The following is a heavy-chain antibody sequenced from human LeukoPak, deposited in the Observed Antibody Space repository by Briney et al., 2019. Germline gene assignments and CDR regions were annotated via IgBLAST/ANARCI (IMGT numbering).Heavy chain of an antibody. CDR1: GYTFTSYD. J-gene: IGHJ4*02. CDR3: ARVRSTSCYCDY. CDR2: MNPNSGNT. D-gene: IGHD2-2*01. V-gene: IGHV1-8*01. Sequence: ASVKVSCKASGYTFTSYDINWVRQATGQGLEWMGWMNPNSGNTGYAQKFQGRVTMTRNTSISTAYMELSSLRSEDTAVYYCARVRSTSCYCDYWGRGTLVTVSS.